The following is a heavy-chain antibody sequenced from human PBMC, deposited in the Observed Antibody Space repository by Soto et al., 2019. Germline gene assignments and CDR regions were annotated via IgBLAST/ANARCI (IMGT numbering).Heavy chain of an antibody. CDR3: ARVPQGSWFDP. D-gene: IGHD3-10*01. J-gene: IGHJ5*02. CDR1: GGSISSGGYS. CDR2: IYHSGST. V-gene: IGHV4-30-2*01. Sequence: SETLSLTCTVSGGSISSGGYSWSWIRQPPGKGLEWIGYIYHSGSTYYNPSLKSRVTISVDRSKNQFSLKLSSVTAADTAVYYCARVPQGSWFDPWGQGTLVTVSS.